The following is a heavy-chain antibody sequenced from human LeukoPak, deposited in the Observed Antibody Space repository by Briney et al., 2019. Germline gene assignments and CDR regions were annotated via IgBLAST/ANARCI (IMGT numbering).Heavy chain of an antibody. J-gene: IGHJ1*01. V-gene: IGHV4-4*07. CDR1: GGSISGDF. Sequence: PSETLSLTCTVSGGSISGDFWSWIRQPAGKGLEWIGRIYATGTTNYNPSLKSRVTMSVDTSENQFSLNLTSVTAADTAVYYCAREGGGSNRCLDWGQGTLVTVSS. CDR2: IYATGTT. D-gene: IGHD3-16*02. CDR3: AREGGGSNRCLD.